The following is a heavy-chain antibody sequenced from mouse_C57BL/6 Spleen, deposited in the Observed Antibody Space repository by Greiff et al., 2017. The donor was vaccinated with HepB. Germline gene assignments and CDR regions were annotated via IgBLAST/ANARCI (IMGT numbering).Heavy chain of an antibody. Sequence: VQLQQSGPGMVKPSQSLSLTCTVTGYSITSGYDWHWIRHFPGNKLEWMGYISYSGSTNYNPSLKSRISITHDTSKNHFFLKLNSVTTEDTATYYCARGDGSSPAWFAYWGQGTLVTVSA. J-gene: IGHJ3*01. CDR1: GYSITSGYD. V-gene: IGHV3-1*01. CDR3: ARGDGSSPAWFAY. CDR2: ISYSGST. D-gene: IGHD1-1*01.